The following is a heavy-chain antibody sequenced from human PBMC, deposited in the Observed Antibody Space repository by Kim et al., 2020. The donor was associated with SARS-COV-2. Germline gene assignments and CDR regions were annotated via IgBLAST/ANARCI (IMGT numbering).Heavy chain of an antibody. Sequence: GGSLRLSCAASGFTFSSYGMHWVRQAPGKGLEWVAVIWYDGSNKYYPDSVKGRFTISRDNSKNTLYLQMNSLRAEDTAVYYCATRGQYSSGWYWGGGDYYGMDVWGQGTTVTVSS. CDR1: GFTFSSYG. CDR2: IWYDGSNK. J-gene: IGHJ6*02. CDR3: ATRGQYSSGWYWGGGDYYGMDV. D-gene: IGHD6-19*01. V-gene: IGHV3-33*01.